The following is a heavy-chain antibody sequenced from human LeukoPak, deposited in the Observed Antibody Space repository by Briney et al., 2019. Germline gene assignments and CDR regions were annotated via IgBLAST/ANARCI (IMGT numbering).Heavy chain of an antibody. CDR1: GYTFTSYD. J-gene: IGHJ4*02. V-gene: IGHV1-8*03. Sequence: GASVKVSCKASGYTFTSYDINWVRQATGQGLEWMGWMNPNSGNTGYAQKFQGRVTITRNTSISTAYMELSSLRSEDTAVYYCATAPLRDRRIFPDYWGQGTLVTVSS. CDR3: ATAPLRDRRIFPDY. CDR2: MNPNSGNT. D-gene: IGHD2-15*01.